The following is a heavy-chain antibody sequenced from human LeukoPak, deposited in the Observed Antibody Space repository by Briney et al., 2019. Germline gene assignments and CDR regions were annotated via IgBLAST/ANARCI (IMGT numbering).Heavy chain of an antibody. Sequence: SETLSLTCTVSGGSISSYYWSWIRQPPGKGLEWIGYIYYSGSTNYNPSLKSRVTISVDTSKNQFSLKLSSVTAADTAVYYCARGEEYSYYFDYWGQGTLVTVSS. CDR1: GGSISSYY. D-gene: IGHD5-18*01. J-gene: IGHJ4*02. CDR2: IYYSGST. V-gene: IGHV4-59*01. CDR3: ARGEEYSYYFDY.